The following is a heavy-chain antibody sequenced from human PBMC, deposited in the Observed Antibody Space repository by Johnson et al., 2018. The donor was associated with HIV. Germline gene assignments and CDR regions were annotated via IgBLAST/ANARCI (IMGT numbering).Heavy chain of an antibody. D-gene: IGHD3-10*01. V-gene: IGHV3-74*01. CDR1: GFTFSSYW. CDR3: ARDPMVRGAGGFDI. CDR2: INWNGGST. J-gene: IGHJ3*02. Sequence: VQLVESGGGLVQPGGSLRLSCAASGFTFSSYWMHWVRQAPGKGLVWFSRINWNGGSTGSADSVTGRFTISRDNSKNTLYLQMNSLRAEDTAVYYCARDPMVRGAGGFDIWGQGTMVTVSS.